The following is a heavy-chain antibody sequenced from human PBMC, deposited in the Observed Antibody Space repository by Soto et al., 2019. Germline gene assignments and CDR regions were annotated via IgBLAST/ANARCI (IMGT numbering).Heavy chain of an antibody. CDR3: ARGRYCLTGRRFQKWFDS. V-gene: IGHV4-30-4*01. J-gene: IGHJ5*01. CDR2: IYKSATT. Sequence: NPSETLSLTCSVCGDSISNLYYFWAWIRQPPGQALEYIGYIYKSATTYYNPSFESRVAISVDTSKSQFSLNVTSVTAADTAVYFCARGRYCLTGRRFQKWFDSWGQGALVAVSS. D-gene: IGHD7-27*01. CDR1: GDSISNLYYF.